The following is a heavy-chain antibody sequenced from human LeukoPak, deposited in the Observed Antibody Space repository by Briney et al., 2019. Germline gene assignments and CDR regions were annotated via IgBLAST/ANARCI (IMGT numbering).Heavy chain of an antibody. CDR2: IIPIFGTA. Sequence: SVKVSCKASGGTFSSYAISWVRQAPGQGLEWMGGIIPIFGTANYAQKFQGRVTITADKSTSTAYMELSSLRSEDTAVYYCARVRQQLSRKYYYYYMDVWGKGTTVTVSS. V-gene: IGHV1-69*06. CDR1: GGTFSSYA. J-gene: IGHJ6*03. D-gene: IGHD6-13*01. CDR3: ARVRQQLSRKYYYYYMDV.